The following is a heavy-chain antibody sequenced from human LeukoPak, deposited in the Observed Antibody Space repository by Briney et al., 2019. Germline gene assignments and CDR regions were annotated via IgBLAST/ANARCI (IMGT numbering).Heavy chain of an antibody. CDR2: ITGSGTET. D-gene: IGHD3-16*01. Sequence: GGSLRLSCAASGLTFSSYAMSWVRQAPGKGLEWVSVITGSGTETNYANSAKGRFTISRDNSKNTLYLQMNSLRAEDTALYYCAKGPYRDSNYYMDVWGKGTTVTVSS. V-gene: IGHV3-23*01. CDR1: GLTFSSYA. J-gene: IGHJ6*03. CDR3: AKGPYRDSNYYMDV.